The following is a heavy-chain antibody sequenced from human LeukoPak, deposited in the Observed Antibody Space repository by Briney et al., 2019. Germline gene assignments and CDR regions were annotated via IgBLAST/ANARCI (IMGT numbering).Heavy chain of an antibody. Sequence: GGSLRLSCAASGFTFSDYYMSWLRQAPGKGLEWVSYISSSSSYTNYADSVKGRFTISRDNAKNSLYLQMNSLRAEDTAVYYCARQPTAVTTDYYYYGMDVWGQGTTVTVSS. V-gene: IGHV3-11*03. CDR3: ARQPTAVTTDYYYYGMDV. J-gene: IGHJ6*02. CDR1: GFTFSDYY. CDR2: ISSSSSYT. D-gene: IGHD4-17*01.